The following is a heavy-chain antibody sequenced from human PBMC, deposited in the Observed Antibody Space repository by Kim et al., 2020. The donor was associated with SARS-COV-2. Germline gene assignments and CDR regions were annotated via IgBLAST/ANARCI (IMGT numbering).Heavy chain of an antibody. CDR2: INSDGSST. Sequence: GGSLRLSCAASGFTFSSYWMHWVRQAPGKGLVWVSRINSDGSSTSYADSVKGRFTISRDNAKNTLYLQMNSLRAEDTAVYYCARAKVLPDYSNYHFWYYYGMDVWGQGTTVTVSS. D-gene: IGHD4-4*01. CDR3: ARAKVLPDYSNYHFWYYYGMDV. V-gene: IGHV3-74*01. CDR1: GFTFSSYW. J-gene: IGHJ6*02.